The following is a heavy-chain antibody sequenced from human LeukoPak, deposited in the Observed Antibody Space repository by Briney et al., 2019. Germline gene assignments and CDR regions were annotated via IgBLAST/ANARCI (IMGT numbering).Heavy chain of an antibody. D-gene: IGHD6-19*01. CDR2: IKQDGSEK. V-gene: IGHV3-7*03. Sequence: GGSLRLSCAASGFTLSSYWMSWVRQAPGKGLEGVANIKQDGSEKYYVDSVKGRFTISRDNARNSLYLQMNSLRAEDTAIYYCAKGPLIEVAGTTWDYWGQGTLVTVSS. CDR3: AKGPLIEVAGTTWDY. CDR1: GFTLSSYW. J-gene: IGHJ4*02.